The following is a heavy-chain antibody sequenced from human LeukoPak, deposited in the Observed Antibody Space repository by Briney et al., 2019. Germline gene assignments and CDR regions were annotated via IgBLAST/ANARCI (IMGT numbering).Heavy chain of an antibody. Sequence: ASVKVSCKASGYTFSIYNMHWVRQAPGQGLEWMGIINPSGGTSYAQKLQGRITMTRDTSTSTLYMELSSLRSEDTAVYYCAREGVAGTGLDFWGQGTLVTVSS. D-gene: IGHD6-13*01. J-gene: IGHJ4*02. CDR3: AREGVAGTGLDF. CDR1: GYTFSIYN. V-gene: IGHV1-46*01. CDR2: INPSGGT.